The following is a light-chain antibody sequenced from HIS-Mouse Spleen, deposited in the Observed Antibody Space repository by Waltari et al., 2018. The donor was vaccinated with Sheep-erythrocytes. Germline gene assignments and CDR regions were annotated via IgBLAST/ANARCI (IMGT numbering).Light chain of an antibody. V-gene: IGKV3-11*01. Sequence: EIVLTQSPATLSSSPGERATLSCRASQIVSSYLAWYQQKPGQAPRLLIYDASNRATGIPARFSGSGSGTDFTLTISSLEPEDFAVYYCQQRSNWYTFGQGTKLEIK. CDR2: DAS. J-gene: IGKJ2*01. CDR3: QQRSNWYT. CDR1: QIVSSY.